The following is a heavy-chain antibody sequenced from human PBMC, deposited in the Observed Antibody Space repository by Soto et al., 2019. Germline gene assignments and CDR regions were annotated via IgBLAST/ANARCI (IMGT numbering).Heavy chain of an antibody. CDR3: ARGNPSEDGYNFWIYYSYGMDV. Sequence: SETLSLTCTVSGGSISSYYWSWIRQPPGKGLEWIGYIYYSGSTNYNPSLKSRVTISVDTSKNQFSLKLSSVTAADTAVYYCARGNPSEDGYNFWIYYSYGMDVWGQGTKVTVSS. CDR1: GGSISSYY. CDR2: IYYSGST. V-gene: IGHV4-59*01. J-gene: IGHJ6*02. D-gene: IGHD3-3*01.